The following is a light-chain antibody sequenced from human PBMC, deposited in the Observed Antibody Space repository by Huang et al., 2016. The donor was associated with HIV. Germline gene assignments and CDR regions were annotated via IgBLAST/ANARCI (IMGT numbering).Light chain of an antibody. CDR3: QKYYSVPQT. Sequence: DIVMTQAPGSLSVSPGERATITCKSSQSLLYSLNGKNYLAWFQQRPGRPPKLILYWTSTRESGSPDRCSGSGSGTDFTLTIDNVQPEDVAIYYCQKYYSVPQTFGRGTKVEIK. J-gene: IGKJ1*01. V-gene: IGKV4-1*01. CDR1: QSLLYSLNGKNY. CDR2: WTS.